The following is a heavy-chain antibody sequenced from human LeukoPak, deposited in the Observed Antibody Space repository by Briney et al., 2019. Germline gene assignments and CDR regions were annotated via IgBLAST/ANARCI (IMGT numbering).Heavy chain of an antibody. V-gene: IGHV1-18*01. CDR2: ISAYSGNT. Sequence: ASVKVSCKASGYTFTSYGISWVRQAPGQGLEWMGWISAYSGNTNYAQKLQGRVTMTTDTSTSTAYMELRSLRSDDTAVYYCARDTSNFEDYDFWSGYPYGMDVWGQGTTVTVSS. J-gene: IGHJ6*02. CDR1: GYTFTSYG. D-gene: IGHD3-3*01. CDR3: ARDTSNFEDYDFWSGYPYGMDV.